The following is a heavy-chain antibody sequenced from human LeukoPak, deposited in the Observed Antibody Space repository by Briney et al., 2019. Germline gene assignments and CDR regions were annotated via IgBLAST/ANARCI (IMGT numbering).Heavy chain of an antibody. CDR1: GYTFTGYY. Sequence: GASVKVSCKASGYTFTGYYMHWVRQAPGQGLEWMGWINPNSGGTNYAQKFQGWVTMTRDTSISTAYMELSRLRSDDTAVYYCARSMVRGVMNLFDYWGQGTLVTVSS. CDR2: INPNSGGT. D-gene: IGHD3-10*01. J-gene: IGHJ4*02. V-gene: IGHV1-2*04. CDR3: ARSMVRGVMNLFDY.